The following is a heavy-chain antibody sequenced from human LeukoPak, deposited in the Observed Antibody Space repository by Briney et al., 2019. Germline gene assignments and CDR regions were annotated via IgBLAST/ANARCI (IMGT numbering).Heavy chain of an antibody. CDR1: GYTLTELS. J-gene: IGHJ4*02. Sequence: GASVKVPCKVSGYTLTELSMHWVRQAPGKGLEWMGGFDPEDGETIYAQKFQGRVTMTEDTSTDTAYMELSSLRSEDTAVYYCATGDYSSSCLIYWGQGTLATVSS. CDR3: ATGDYSSSCLIY. D-gene: IGHD6-13*01. V-gene: IGHV1-24*01. CDR2: FDPEDGET.